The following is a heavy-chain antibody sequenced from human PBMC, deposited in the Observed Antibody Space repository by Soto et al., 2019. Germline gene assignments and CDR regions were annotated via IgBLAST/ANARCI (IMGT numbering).Heavy chain of an antibody. J-gene: IGHJ5*02. CDR2: IYSSGST. D-gene: IGHD6-6*01. CDR3: AREDAARIERWFDA. V-gene: IGHV4-31*11. Sequence: QVQLQESGPRLVKPSQTLSLSCAVSGGSIISASYSWNWIRQSPGRSLEWIGPIYSSGSTYYNPSRKSRVSISVDTSNNQFYLKLTSVTAADTAVYFCAREDAARIERWFDAWGQGILVTVSS. CDR1: GGSIISASYS.